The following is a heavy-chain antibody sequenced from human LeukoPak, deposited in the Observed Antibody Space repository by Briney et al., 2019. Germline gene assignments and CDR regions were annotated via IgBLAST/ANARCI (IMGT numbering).Heavy chain of an antibody. CDR1: GYTFTSYG. J-gene: IGHJ5*02. D-gene: IGHD3-3*01. Sequence: ASVKVSCKASGYTFTSYGISWVRQAPGQGLEWMGWISAYNGNTNYAQKPQGRVTMTTDTSTSTAYMELRSLRSDDTAVYYCARVGPHGVRFLEWLLSSCWFDPWGQGTLVTVSS. CDR3: ARVGPHGVRFLEWLLSSCWFDP. V-gene: IGHV1-18*01. CDR2: ISAYNGNT.